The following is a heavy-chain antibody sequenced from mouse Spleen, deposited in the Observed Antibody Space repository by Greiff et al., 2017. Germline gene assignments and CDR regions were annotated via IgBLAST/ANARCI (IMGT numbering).Heavy chain of an antibody. CDR2: IDPSDSYT. J-gene: IGHJ2*01. D-gene: IGHD4-1*01. CDR3: ARFELGRDYFDY. CDR1: GYTFTSYW. Sequence: QVQLQQPGAELVKPGASVKLSCKASGYTFTSYWMQWVKQRPGQGLEWIGEIDPSDSYTNYNQKFKGKATLTVDTSSSTAYMQLSSLTSEDSAVYYCARFELGRDYFDYWGQGTTLTVSS. V-gene: IGHV1-50*01.